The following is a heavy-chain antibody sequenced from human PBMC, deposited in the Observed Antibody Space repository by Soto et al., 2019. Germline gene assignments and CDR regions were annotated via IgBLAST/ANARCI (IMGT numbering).Heavy chain of an antibody. D-gene: IGHD3-10*01. CDR2: MNPDSENT. CDR1: GYTFTNYD. Sequence: QVHLVQSGAEVKQPGASVRVSCKASGYTFTNYDITWVRQATGQGLEWMGWMNPDSENTGSPQKFQGRVTMTVNTAINTAYMELTSLRSEDTAFYYCTRAQFEFGSYFGVDVWGRGTTVTVSS. V-gene: IGHV1-8*01. CDR3: TRAQFEFGSYFGVDV. J-gene: IGHJ6*02.